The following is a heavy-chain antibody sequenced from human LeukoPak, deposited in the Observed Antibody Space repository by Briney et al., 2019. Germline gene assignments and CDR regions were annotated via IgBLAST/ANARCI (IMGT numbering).Heavy chain of an antibody. J-gene: IGHJ4*02. D-gene: IGHD3-10*01. CDR1: GGSFSSSSYY. CDR3: ARRGDERTFDY. V-gene: IGHV4-39*01. CDR2: IYYGGST. Sequence: SETLSLTCTVSGGSFSSSSYYWGWLRQPPGRGGEWVGSIYYGGSTYYNPSLKSRVTISVDTSKNQFSLKLSSVTAADTAVYYCARRGDERTFDYWGQGTLVTVSS.